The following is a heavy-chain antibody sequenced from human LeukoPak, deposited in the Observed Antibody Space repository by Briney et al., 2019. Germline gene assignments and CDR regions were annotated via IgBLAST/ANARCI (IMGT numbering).Heavy chain of an antibody. D-gene: IGHD6-19*01. Sequence: PGGSLRLSCAASGFTFSSYWMHWVRQAPGKGLVWVSRINTDGSTTSYADSVKGRFTISRDNAKNSLYLQMNSLRAEDTAVYYCARQQWSGAFDIWGQGTMVTVSS. CDR3: ARQQWSGAFDI. V-gene: IGHV3-74*01. CDR1: GFTFSSYW. CDR2: INTDGSTT. J-gene: IGHJ3*02.